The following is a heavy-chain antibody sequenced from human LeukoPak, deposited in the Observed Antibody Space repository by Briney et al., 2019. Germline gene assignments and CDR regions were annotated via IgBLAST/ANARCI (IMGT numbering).Heavy chain of an antibody. Sequence: GASVKVSCKASGGTFSSYAISWVRQATGQGLEWMGWMNPNSGNTGYAQKFQGRVTMTRDTSISTAYMELNSLTSEDTAVYYCATGSSTWNWFDPWGQGTLVTVSS. D-gene: IGHD6-13*01. CDR1: GGTFSSYA. V-gene: IGHV1-8*02. CDR3: ATGSSTWNWFDP. J-gene: IGHJ5*02. CDR2: MNPNSGNT.